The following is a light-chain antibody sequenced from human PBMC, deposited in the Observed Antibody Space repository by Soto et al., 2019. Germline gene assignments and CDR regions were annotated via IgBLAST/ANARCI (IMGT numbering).Light chain of an antibody. J-gene: IGKJ1*01. CDR3: QHYNNWWT. Sequence: EIVMTQSPATLSLSPGERATTSCRASQSVSSNLAWYQQKPDQAPRLLIYGASTRATGIPARFSGSGSGTEFTLTISSLQSEDFEVYYCQHYNNWWTFGQGTKVDIK. CDR1: QSVSSN. V-gene: IGKV3-15*01. CDR2: GAS.